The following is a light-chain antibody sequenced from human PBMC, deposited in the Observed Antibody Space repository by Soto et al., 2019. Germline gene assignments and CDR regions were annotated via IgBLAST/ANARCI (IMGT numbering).Light chain of an antibody. Sequence: QSALTQPASVSGSPGQSITISCTGTSSDVGGYNYVSWYQHHPGKAPKLVIYDVSNRPSGVSNRFSGSKSGNTASLTISGLQAEDEADYYCSSYTSSSTLLYVFGTGTKLTVL. CDR2: DVS. CDR3: SSYTSSSTLLYV. CDR1: SSDVGGYNY. J-gene: IGLJ1*01. V-gene: IGLV2-14*03.